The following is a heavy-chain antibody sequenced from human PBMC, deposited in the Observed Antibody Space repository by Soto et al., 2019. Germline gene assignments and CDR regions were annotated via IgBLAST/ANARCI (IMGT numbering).Heavy chain of an antibody. CDR1: GFTVSSNY. D-gene: IGHD2-15*01. Sequence: EVQLVESGGGLVQPGGSLRLSCAASGFTVSSNYMSWVRQAPGKGLEWVSVIYSGGSTYYADSVKGRFTISRYNSKNTLYLQMNSLRAEDTAVYYCARAIVRYCSGGSCYGEYYFDYWGQGTLVTVSS. J-gene: IGHJ4*02. CDR2: IYSGGST. V-gene: IGHV3-66*01. CDR3: ARAIVRYCSGGSCYGEYYFDY.